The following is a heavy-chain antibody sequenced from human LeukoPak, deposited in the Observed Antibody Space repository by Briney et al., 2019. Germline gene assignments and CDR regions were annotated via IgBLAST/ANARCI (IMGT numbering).Heavy chain of an antibody. CDR3: AKVYYYGSGSYRDY. J-gene: IGHJ4*02. D-gene: IGHD3-10*01. Sequence: GGSLRLSCVVSGFTFDDYAMHWDRQAPGMGLEWVSGISWNSGSIGYADSVKGRFTISRDNAKNSLYLQMNSLRAEDTALYYCAKVYYYGSGSYRDYWGQGTLVTVSS. V-gene: IGHV3-9*01. CDR1: GFTFDDYA. CDR2: ISWNSGSI.